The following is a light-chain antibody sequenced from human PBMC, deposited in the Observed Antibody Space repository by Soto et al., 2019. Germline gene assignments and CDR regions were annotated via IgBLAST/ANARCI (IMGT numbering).Light chain of an antibody. Sequence: IVLSQSPATLSLYPGERATLSCRASQSVSSYLAWYQQKPGQAPRLLIYGASSRATGIPDRFSGSGSGTDFTLTISRLEPEDFAVYYCQQYGSSPLTFGPGTKVDI. CDR2: GAS. V-gene: IGKV3-20*01. CDR3: QQYGSSPLT. CDR1: QSVSSY. J-gene: IGKJ3*01.